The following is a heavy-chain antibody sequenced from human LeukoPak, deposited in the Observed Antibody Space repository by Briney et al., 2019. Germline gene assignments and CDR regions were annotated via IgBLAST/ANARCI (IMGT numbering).Heavy chain of an antibody. CDR3: ARGYYDYVWASLDY. Sequence: PSETLFLTCTVSGGSISSGGYYWSWIRQHPGKGLERIGYIYYSGSTYYNPSLKSRVTISVDTSKNQFSLKLSSVTAADTAVYYCARGYYDYVWASLDYWGQGTLVTVSS. CDR1: GGSISSGGYY. J-gene: IGHJ4*02. V-gene: IGHV4-31*03. D-gene: IGHD3-16*01. CDR2: IYYSGST.